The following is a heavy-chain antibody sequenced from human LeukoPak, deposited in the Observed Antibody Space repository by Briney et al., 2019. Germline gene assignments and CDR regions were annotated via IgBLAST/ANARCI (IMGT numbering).Heavy chain of an antibody. Sequence: PGRPLRLSCAASGFTFDDYAMHWVRQAPGKGLEWVSGISWNSGSIGYADSVKGRFTISRDNAKNSLYLQMNSLRAEDTALYYCAKDTARWFGENDAFDIWGQGTMVTVSS. J-gene: IGHJ3*02. CDR1: GFTFDDYA. CDR3: AKDTARWFGENDAFDI. V-gene: IGHV3-9*01. D-gene: IGHD3-10*01. CDR2: ISWNSGSI.